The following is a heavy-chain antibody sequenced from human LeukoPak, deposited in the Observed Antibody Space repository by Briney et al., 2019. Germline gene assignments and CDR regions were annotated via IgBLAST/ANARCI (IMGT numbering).Heavy chain of an antibody. D-gene: IGHD6-19*01. CDR3: ARDAWAVAGPTFDY. Sequence: GGSLRLSCAASGFTFSSYSMNWVRQAPGKGLEWVSSISSSSSYIYYADSVKGRFTISRDNAKNSLYLQMNSLRAEDTAVYYCARDAWAVAGPTFDYWGQGTLVTVSS. V-gene: IGHV3-21*01. CDR2: ISSSSSYI. CDR1: GFTFSSYS. J-gene: IGHJ4*02.